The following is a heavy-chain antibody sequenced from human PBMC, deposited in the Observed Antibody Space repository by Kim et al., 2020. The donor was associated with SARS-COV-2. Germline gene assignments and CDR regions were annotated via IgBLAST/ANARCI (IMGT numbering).Heavy chain of an antibody. Sequence: IDHSGSANYHPSLKRRVTISADTSNKPFSLKINSVTAADTAIYYCARYDFWSRGTLVTVSS. CDR2: IDHSGSA. V-gene: IGHV4-34*01. CDR3: ARYDF. J-gene: IGHJ4*02. D-gene: IGHD3-3*01.